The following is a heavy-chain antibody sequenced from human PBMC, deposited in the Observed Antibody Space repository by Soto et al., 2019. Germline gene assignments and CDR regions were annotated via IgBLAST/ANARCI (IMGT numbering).Heavy chain of an antibody. Sequence: HPGGSLRLSCAASGFTFSSYAMSWVRQAPGKGLEWVSAISGSGDSTYYADSVKGRFTISRDNSKNTLYLQMNSLRAEDTAVYYCAKIYCSSTSCPLDYWGQGTLVTVSS. V-gene: IGHV3-23*01. CDR2: ISGSGDST. CDR3: AKIYCSSTSCPLDY. J-gene: IGHJ4*02. CDR1: GFTFSSYA. D-gene: IGHD2-2*01.